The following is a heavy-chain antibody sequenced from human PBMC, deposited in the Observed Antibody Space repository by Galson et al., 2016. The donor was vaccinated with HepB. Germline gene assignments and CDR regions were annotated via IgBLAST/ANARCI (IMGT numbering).Heavy chain of an antibody. CDR3: ARRGREDGQLRRWAALDV. CDR1: GYVFTSHW. D-gene: IGHD2-2*01. CDR2: IYPSDSDT. J-gene: IGHJ6*02. V-gene: IGHV5-51*01. Sequence: QSGAEVKKPGESLKISCKVFGYVFTSHWIGWVRQMPGKGLEWMGAIYPSDSDTRYSPSFQGQVTISADKSSRTAYLQWSSLKASDTATYYCARRGREDGQLRRWAALDVWGQGTTVTVSS.